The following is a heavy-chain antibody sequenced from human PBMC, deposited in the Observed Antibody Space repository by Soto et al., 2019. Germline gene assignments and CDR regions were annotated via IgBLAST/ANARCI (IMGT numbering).Heavy chain of an antibody. CDR2: ISGSGATT. Sequence: GGSLRLSCAASGFTFSSYAMTWVRQAPGKGLEWVSGISGSGATTSYADSVKGRFTISRDNSKNTLYLQMNSLRAEDTAVYYCVRDDFRAEFSLFYFENWGQGTQVTVSS. CDR1: GFTFSSYA. J-gene: IGHJ4*02. V-gene: IGHV3-23*01. CDR3: VRDDFRAEFSLFYFEN. D-gene: IGHD3-3*01.